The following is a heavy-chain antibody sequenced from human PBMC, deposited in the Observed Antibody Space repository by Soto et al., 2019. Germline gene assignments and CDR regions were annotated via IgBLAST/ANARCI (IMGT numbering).Heavy chain of an antibody. CDR1: GGTFSSYT. Sequence: SVKVSCKASGGTFSSYTISWVRQAPGQGLEWMGRIIPILGITKYAQKFQGRVTITGDKSMSTAYMELRSLRSEDTAVYYCARDLFTGYSGYGYYYYGMDVWGQGTAVTVSS. J-gene: IGHJ6*02. CDR2: IIPILGIT. CDR3: ARDLFTGYSGYGYYYYGMDV. D-gene: IGHD5-12*01. V-gene: IGHV1-69*04.